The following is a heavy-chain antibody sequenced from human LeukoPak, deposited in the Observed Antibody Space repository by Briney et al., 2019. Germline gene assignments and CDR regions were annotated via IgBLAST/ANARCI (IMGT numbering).Heavy chain of an antibody. V-gene: IGHV4-34*01. J-gene: IGHJ4*02. CDR1: GFTVSSNY. CDR3: ARGPGHSFKY. D-gene: IGHD1-1*01. CDR2: ISHAGNT. Sequence: PGGSLRLSCAASGFTVSSNYMSWVRQSPGKGLEWLGEISHAGNTHYNPSLKSRVTVSVDISADMSTTRVSLNLKSVTAADTAIYYCARGPGHSFKYWGQGTRVTVSS.